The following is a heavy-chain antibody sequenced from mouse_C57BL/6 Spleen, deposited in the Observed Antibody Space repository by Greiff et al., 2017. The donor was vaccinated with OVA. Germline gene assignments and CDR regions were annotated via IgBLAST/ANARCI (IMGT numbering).Heavy chain of an antibody. CDR3: AREADYEGAMDY. V-gene: IGHV3-6*01. CDR2: ISYDGSN. D-gene: IGHD2-4*01. Sequence: EVKLMESGPGLVKPSQSLSLTCSVTGYSITSGYYWNWIRQFPGNKLEWMGYISYDGSNNYNPSLKNRISITRDTSKNQFFLKLNSVTTEDTATYYCAREADYEGAMDYWGQGTSVTVSS. J-gene: IGHJ4*01. CDR1: GYSITSGYY.